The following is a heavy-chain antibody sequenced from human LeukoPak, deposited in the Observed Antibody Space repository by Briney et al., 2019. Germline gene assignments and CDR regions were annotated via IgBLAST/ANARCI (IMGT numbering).Heavy chain of an antibody. V-gene: IGHV1-69*04. CDR3: AREEANSSSFDY. CDR1: GGTFSSYA. CDR2: IIPILGIA. D-gene: IGHD6-6*01. J-gene: IGHJ4*02. Sequence: SVKVSCKASGGTFSSYAISWVRQAPGQGLEWMGRIIPILGIANYAQKFQGRVTITADKSTSTAYMELSSLRSEDTAVYYCAREEANSSSFDYWGQGTLVTVSS.